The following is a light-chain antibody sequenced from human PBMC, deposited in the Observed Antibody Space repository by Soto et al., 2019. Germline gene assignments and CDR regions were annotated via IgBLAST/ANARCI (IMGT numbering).Light chain of an antibody. CDR3: QQYGSSPPWT. J-gene: IGKJ1*01. CDR1: QSVSSSY. CDR2: GAS. V-gene: IGKV3-20*01. Sequence: EIVLAQSPGTLSLSPGARATLSCRASQSVSSSYLAWYQQRPGQAPRLLIYGASSRATGIPDRFSGSGSGTDFTLTIRRLEPEDFAVYYCQQYGSSPPWTFGQGTKVEIK.